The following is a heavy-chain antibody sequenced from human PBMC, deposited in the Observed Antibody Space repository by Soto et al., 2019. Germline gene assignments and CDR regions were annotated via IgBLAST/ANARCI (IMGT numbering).Heavy chain of an antibody. CDR3: ARGRASGSYYLLDY. V-gene: IGHV1-8*01. Sequence: ASVKVSCKASGDTFTTYDINWVRQATGHGLEWMGWINPNSGNIGYAQRFQGRVTMTRDTAIRTAYMEVSSLRSDDTAVYYCARGRASGSYYLLDYWGQGTLVTVST. J-gene: IGHJ4*02. CDR2: INPNSGNI. CDR1: GDTFTTYD. D-gene: IGHD3-10*01.